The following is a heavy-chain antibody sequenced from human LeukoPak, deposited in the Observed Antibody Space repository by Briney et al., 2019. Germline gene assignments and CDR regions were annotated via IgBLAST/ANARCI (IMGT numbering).Heavy chain of an antibody. J-gene: IGHJ5*02. CDR1: GGTFTSYA. D-gene: IGHD4-17*01. CDR2: IIPILGIA. Sequence: SVKVSCKASGGTFTSYAISWVRQAPGQGLEWMGRIIPILGIANYAQKFQGRVTITADKSTSTAYMELSSLRSEDTAVYYCARRGDYINWFDPWGQGTLVTVSS. V-gene: IGHV1-69*04. CDR3: ARRGDYINWFDP.